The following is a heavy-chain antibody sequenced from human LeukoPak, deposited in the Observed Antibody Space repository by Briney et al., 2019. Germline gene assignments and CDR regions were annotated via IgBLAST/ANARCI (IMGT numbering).Heavy chain of an antibody. D-gene: IGHD1-26*01. V-gene: IGHV4-34*01. J-gene: IGHJ5*02. CDR3: ARGLVGATSWFDP. CDR1: GGSFSGYY. Sequence: SESLSLTCAVYGGSFSGYYWSWIRQPPGKGLEWIGEINHSGSTNYNPSLKSRVTISVDTSKNQFSLKLSSVTAADTAVYYCARGLVGATSWFDPWGQGTLVTVSS. CDR2: INHSGST.